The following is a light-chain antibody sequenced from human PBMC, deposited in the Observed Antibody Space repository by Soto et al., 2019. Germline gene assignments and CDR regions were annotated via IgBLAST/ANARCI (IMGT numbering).Light chain of an antibody. CDR2: GAS. V-gene: IGKV3-20*01. CDR1: QSVSSSY. CDR3: QQYGSSPWM. J-gene: IGKJ1*01. Sequence: EIVLTQSPGTLSLSPGERATLSCRASQSVSSSYLAWYQQKPGQAPRLLIYGASSRATGIPDRISGSGSGTDFNLTISRLETEDFAVYYCQQYGSSPWMFGHGTKVEIK.